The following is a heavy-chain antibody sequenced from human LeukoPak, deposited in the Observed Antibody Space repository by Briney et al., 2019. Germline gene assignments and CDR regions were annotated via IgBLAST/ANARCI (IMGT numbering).Heavy chain of an antibody. CDR2: INEDGSKT. D-gene: IGHD2-15*01. CDR3: ARRGGHDC. J-gene: IGHJ4*02. CDR1: GFTFSNYW. V-gene: IGHV3-7*01. Sequence: GGSLRLSCAASGFTFSNYWMSWVRQAPGKGLEWVANINEDGSKTHYVDSVKGRFTISRDNAKNSLSLQMNSLRAEDTAVYYCARRGGHDCWGQGTLVTVST.